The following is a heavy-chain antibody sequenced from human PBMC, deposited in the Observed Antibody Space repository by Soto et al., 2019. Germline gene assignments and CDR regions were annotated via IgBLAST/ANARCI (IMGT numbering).Heavy chain of an antibody. J-gene: IGHJ4*02. Sequence: QVQLVQSGAEVKKPGASVKVSCKTSGYTFTSYHISWVRQAPGQGLEWMGWISAYNTNTNYAQKFQGRVTMTTDTLTTTANMELRSLRSDDTAVYYCARDTPPTDYWGQGTLVTVSS. CDR2: ISAYNTNT. CDR3: ARDTPPTDY. V-gene: IGHV1-18*01. CDR1: GYTFTSYH.